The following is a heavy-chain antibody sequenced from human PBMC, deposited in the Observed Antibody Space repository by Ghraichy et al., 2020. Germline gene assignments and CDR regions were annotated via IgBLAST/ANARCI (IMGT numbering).Heavy chain of an antibody. D-gene: IGHD6-19*01. J-gene: IGHJ6*02. CDR2: ISSSTRYI. CDR3: SRGGGAGTPVLYHMDV. CDR1: GLMFSPNT. V-gene: IGHV3-21*01. Sequence: LSLTCVASGLMFSPNTMNWVRQAPGKGLEWLSSISSSTRYIYYADSVKGRFTISRDNAQNSLYLQMNSLRAEDTAVYYCSRGGGAGTPVLYHMDVWGLGTTVPVSS.